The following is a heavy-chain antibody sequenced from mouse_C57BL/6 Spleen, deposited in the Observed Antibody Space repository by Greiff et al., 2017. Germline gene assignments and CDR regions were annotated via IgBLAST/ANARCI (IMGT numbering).Heavy chain of an antibody. CDR1: GYTFTSYW. V-gene: IGHV1-52*01. J-gene: IGHJ4*01. CDR2: IDPSDSET. CDR3: ARSYSNWNYAMDY. Sequence: QVQLQQPGAELVRPGSSVKLSCKASGYTFTSYWMHWVKQRPIQGLEWIGNIDPSDSETHYNQKFKDKATLTVDKSSSTAYMQLSSLTSEDSAVYYCARSYSNWNYAMDYWGQGTSVTVSS. D-gene: IGHD2-5*01.